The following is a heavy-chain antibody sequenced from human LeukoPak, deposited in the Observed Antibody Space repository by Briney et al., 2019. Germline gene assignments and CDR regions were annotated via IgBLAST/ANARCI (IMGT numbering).Heavy chain of an antibody. D-gene: IGHD3-16*01. CDR1: GGSISSGDYY. J-gene: IGHJ4*02. Sequence: PSQTLSLTCTVSGGSISSGDYYWRWIRQPPGKGLEWIGYIYYSGTTYYNPSLKSRVTISVDTSKNQFSLKLNSVTAADTAVYYCARKRYDDPYFFDYWGQGTLVTVSS. CDR3: ARKRYDDPYFFDY. V-gene: IGHV4-30-4*01. CDR2: IYYSGTT.